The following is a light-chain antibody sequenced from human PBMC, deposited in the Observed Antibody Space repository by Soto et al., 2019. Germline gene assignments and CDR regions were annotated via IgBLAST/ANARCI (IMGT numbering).Light chain of an antibody. CDR2: GAS. J-gene: IGKJ3*01. CDR3: QQFDSSGVT. Sequence: EIVLTQSPGTLSLSPGERATLSCRTTQSVSSNYVAWYQQKPGQAPRLLVYGASIRATGIPDRFSDSVSGTEFTLTISRLEPEDFAVYYCQQFDSSGVTFGPGTKVDIK. CDR1: QSVSSNY. V-gene: IGKV3-20*01.